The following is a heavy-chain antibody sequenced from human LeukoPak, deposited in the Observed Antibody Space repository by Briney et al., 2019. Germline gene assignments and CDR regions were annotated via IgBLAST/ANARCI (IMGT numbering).Heavy chain of an antibody. V-gene: IGHV3-48*03. CDR2: ISGSGSSI. D-gene: IGHD1-26*01. J-gene: IGHJ4*02. Sequence: SGGSLRLSCTASAFSFTTYEMNWVRQAPGKGLEWVSYISGSGSSIYYADSVKGRFTISRDNAKNSLYLQMNSLRAEDKAVYYCARDVGWGLDYWGQGTLVTVSS. CDR3: ARDVGWGLDY. CDR1: AFSFTTYE.